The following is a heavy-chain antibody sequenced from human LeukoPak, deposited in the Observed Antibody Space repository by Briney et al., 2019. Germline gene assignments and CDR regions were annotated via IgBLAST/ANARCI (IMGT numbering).Heavy chain of an antibody. CDR1: GFTFSDHY. J-gene: IGHJ6*02. Sequence: PGGSLRLSCAASGFTFSDHYMDWVRQAPGKGLEWVGRTRNKANSYTTEYAASVKGRFTISRDDSKNSLYLQMNSLKTEDTAVYYCARGLPNYYGMDVWGQGTTVTVSS. CDR3: ARGLPNYYGMDV. V-gene: IGHV3-72*01. CDR2: TRNKANSYTT.